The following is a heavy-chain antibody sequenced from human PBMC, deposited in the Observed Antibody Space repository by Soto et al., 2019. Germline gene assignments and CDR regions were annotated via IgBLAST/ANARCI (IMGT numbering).Heavy chain of an antibody. J-gene: IGHJ6*02. V-gene: IGHV3-33*01. D-gene: IGHD1-1*01. CDR2: IWYDGSNK. CDR3: ATLGTPAETSGMDL. CDR1: GFTFISYG. Sequence: RVSLSLSYAASGFTFISYGMHWVRQAPGKGLEWVAVIWYDGSNKYYADSVKGRFTISRDNSKNTLYLQMNSLRAEDPAVYHLATLGTPAETSGMDLCGHGTTVIVSS.